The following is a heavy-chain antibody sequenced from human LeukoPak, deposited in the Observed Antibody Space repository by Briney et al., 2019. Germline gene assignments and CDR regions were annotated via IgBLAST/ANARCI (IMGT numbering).Heavy chain of an antibody. Sequence: GGSLRLSCAASGFTFSSYAMHWVRQAPGKGLEWVSSISSSSSYIYYADSVKGRFTISRDNAKNSLYLQMNSLRAEDTAVYYCASSPYCSSTSCYLASFDYWGQGTLVTVSS. CDR2: ISSSSSYI. V-gene: IGHV3-21*01. CDR3: ASSPYCSSTSCYLASFDY. D-gene: IGHD2-2*01. CDR1: GFTFSSYA. J-gene: IGHJ4*02.